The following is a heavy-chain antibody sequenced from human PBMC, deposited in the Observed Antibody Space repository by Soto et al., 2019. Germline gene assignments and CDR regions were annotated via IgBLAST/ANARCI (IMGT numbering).Heavy chain of an antibody. CDR3: ARDQMATIEYYFDY. J-gene: IGHJ4*02. V-gene: IGHV5-10-1*01. Sequence: PGESLKISCKGSGYSFTSYWISWVRQMPGKGLEWMGRIDPSDSYTNYSPSFQGHVTTSADKSISTAYLQWSSLKASDTAMYYCARDQMATIEYYFDYWGQGTLVTVSS. D-gene: IGHD5-12*01. CDR2: IDPSDSYT. CDR1: GYSFTSYW.